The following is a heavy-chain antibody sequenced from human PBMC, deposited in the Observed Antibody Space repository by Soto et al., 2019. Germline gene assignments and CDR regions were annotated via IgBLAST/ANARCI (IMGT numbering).Heavy chain of an antibody. V-gene: IGHV1-18*01. D-gene: IGHD3-22*01. J-gene: IGHJ4*02. CDR1: GYTFTNYG. Sequence: ASVKVSCKASGYTFTNYGFSWVRQAPGQGLEWMGWISGYNGNTKYSQKFQGRVTITRDTSASTAYMELSSLRSEDTAVYYCARGSGYYYWDDYWGQGTLVTVSS. CDR3: ARGSGYYYWDDY. CDR2: ISGYNGNT.